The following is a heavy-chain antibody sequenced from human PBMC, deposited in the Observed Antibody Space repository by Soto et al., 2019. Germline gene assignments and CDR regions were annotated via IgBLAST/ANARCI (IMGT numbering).Heavy chain of an antibody. D-gene: IGHD3-10*01. CDR3: ARALGNYYSLWYFDY. CDR2: IYYSGSI. J-gene: IGHJ4*02. V-gene: IGHV4-30-4*08. Sequence: PSETLSLTCTVSGGSISSGGYYWSWIRQHPGRGLEWIGYIYYSGSIYYKPSLKSRVTISIDTSKNQFSLKLSSVTAADTAVYYCARALGNYYSLWYFDYWGRGTLVTVSS. CDR1: GGSISSGGYY.